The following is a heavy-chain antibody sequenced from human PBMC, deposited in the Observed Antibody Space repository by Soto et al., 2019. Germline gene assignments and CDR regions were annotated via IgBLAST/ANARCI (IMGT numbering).Heavy chain of an antibody. CDR2: ITGSRGKT. CDR1: GFTFSDYS. CDR3: AKGAFRRWLQFWRDAFDI. J-gene: IGHJ3*02. Sequence: PGGSLRLSCAASGFTFSDYSMHWVRQAPGKGLEWVSVITGSRGKTYYADSVKGRFTISRDNSKNTLYLQMNSLRADDTAVYYCAKGAFRRWLQFWRDAFDIWGQGTMVTVSS. D-gene: IGHD5-12*01. V-gene: IGHV3-23*01.